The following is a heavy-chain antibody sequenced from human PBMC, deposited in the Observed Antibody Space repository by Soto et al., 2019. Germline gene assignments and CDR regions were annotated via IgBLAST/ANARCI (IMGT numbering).Heavy chain of an antibody. Sequence: QVQLVESGGGLVKPGGSLRLSCAASGFSFSDYYMSWIRQAPGKRLECLSYISSSGSTIYYAASVRGRFTISRDNAQNSLYLQMSSLRAEDTAVYYCASDRRVVSHWYFDLWCRGTLLTVSS. CDR2: ISSSGSTI. CDR3: ASDRRVVSHWYFDL. CDR1: GFSFSDYY. D-gene: IGHD2-21*01. V-gene: IGHV3-11*01. J-gene: IGHJ2*01.